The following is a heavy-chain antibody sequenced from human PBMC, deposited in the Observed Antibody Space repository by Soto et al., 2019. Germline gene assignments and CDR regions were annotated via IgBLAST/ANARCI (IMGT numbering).Heavy chain of an antibody. Sequence: QVQLVESGGGVVLPGRSLRLSCAASGFTFSTYGMHWVRQAPGKGLEWVAVISSDGNTKYYSDSVKGRFTISRDNSKNTLYLQMTTLTNEDTAVYFCASQIQPGPWGQGTLVTVSA. J-gene: IGHJ5*02. CDR2: ISSDGNTK. CDR3: ASQIQPGP. V-gene: IGHV3-30*03. CDR1: GFTFSTYG. D-gene: IGHD1-1*01.